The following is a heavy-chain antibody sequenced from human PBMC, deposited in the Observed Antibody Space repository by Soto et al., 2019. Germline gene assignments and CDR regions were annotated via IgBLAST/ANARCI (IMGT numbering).Heavy chain of an antibody. Sequence: PSETLSLTCAVSGGTISGGGFSWSWMRQPPGKGLEWIGYILHTGGTQYNPSLRSRVSMSVDKSKIQFSLHLTSVTAADTAVYYCARLQFGGGFDYWGQGALVTVSS. CDR1: GGTISGGGFS. J-gene: IGHJ4*02. CDR2: ILHTGGT. V-gene: IGHV4-30-2*01. CDR3: ARLQFGGGFDY. D-gene: IGHD3-16*01.